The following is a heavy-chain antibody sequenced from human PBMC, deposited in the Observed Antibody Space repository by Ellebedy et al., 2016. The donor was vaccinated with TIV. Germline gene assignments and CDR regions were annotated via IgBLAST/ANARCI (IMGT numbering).Heavy chain of an antibody. CDR2: TKQDGSET. J-gene: IGHJ5*02. Sequence: PGGSLRLSCATSGFTFSNYWMSWVRQAPGKGLEWVANTKQDGSETYYVDSVKGRFTISRENAKNALFLQMDGLRVDDSAVYYCVGFGVFNLWGQGAPVTVSS. CDR3: VGFGVFNL. D-gene: IGHD3-3*01. V-gene: IGHV3-7*01. CDR1: GFTFSNYW.